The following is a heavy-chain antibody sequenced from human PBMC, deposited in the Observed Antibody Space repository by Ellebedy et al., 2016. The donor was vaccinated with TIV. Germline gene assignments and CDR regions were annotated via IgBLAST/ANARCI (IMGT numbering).Heavy chain of an antibody. J-gene: IGHJ5*02. CDR3: ARHGGSQGWFDP. Sequence: GESLKISXKGSGYSFTSYWISWVRQMPGKGLEWMGRIDPSDSYTNYSPSFQGHVTISADKSISTAYLQWSSLKASDTAMYYCARHGGSQGWFDPWGQGTLVTVSS. D-gene: IGHD3-16*01. V-gene: IGHV5-10-1*01. CDR1: GYSFTSYW. CDR2: IDPSDSYT.